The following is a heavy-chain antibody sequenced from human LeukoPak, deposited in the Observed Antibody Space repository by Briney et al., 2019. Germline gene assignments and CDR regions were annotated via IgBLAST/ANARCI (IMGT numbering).Heavy chain of an antibody. CDR1: GGSVSSSNW. J-gene: IGHJ5*02. D-gene: IGHD3-9*01. CDR3: ARTTPTDYDILTGYYKEYNWFEH. Sequence: SGTLSLTCAGSGGSVSSSNWWSWVRQPPGKGLEWIGEIYHSGSTNYNPSLKSRVTISVDKSKNQFSLKLSSVTAADTAVYYCARTTPTDYDILTGYYKEYNWFEHWGQGTLVTVSS. V-gene: IGHV4-4*02. CDR2: IYHSGST.